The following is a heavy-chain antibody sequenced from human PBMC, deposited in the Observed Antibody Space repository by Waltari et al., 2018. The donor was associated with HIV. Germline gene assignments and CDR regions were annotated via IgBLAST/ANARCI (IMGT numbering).Heavy chain of an antibody. J-gene: IGHJ3*02. CDR1: GYTFTSYA. V-gene: IGHV7-4-1*02. Sequence: QVQLVQSGSELKKPGASVKVSCKASGYTFTSYAMNWVRQAPGQGLEWMGWINTNTGNPTYAQGFTGRFVFSLDTSVSTAYLQISSLKAEDTAVYYCASSYDSSGYYRVGAFDIWGQGTMVTVSS. CDR3: ASSYDSSGYYRVGAFDI. D-gene: IGHD3-22*01. CDR2: INTNTGNP.